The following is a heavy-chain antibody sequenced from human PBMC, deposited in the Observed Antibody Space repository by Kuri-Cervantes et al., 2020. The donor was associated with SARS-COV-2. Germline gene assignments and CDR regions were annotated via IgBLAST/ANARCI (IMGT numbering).Heavy chain of an antibody. CDR1: GGSFSGYY. CDR2: INHSGST. J-gene: IGHJ4*02. CDR3: AGGYYYDSSGPVLRYYFDY. V-gene: IGHV4-34*01. Sequence: SQTLSLTCAVYGGSFSGYYRSWIRQPPGKGLEWIGEINHSGSTNYNPSLKSRVTISVDTSKNQFSLKLSSVTAADTAVYYCAGGYYYDSSGPVLRYYFDYWGQGTLVTVSS. D-gene: IGHD3-22*01.